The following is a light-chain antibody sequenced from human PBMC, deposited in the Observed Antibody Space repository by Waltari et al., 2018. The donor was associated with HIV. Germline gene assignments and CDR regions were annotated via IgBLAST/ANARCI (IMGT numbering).Light chain of an antibody. CDR1: NSDIGGYNY. Sequence: QSALTQPASVSGSPGQSITISCTGTNSDIGGYNYVSWYQQHPGRAPKLLIYEVTHRPSGISYRFSGSKSGNTASMTISGLQAEDEAYYCSSYTTTSTILFGGGTKVTVL. J-gene: IGLJ3*02. CDR2: EVT. CDR3: SSYTTTSTIL. V-gene: IGLV2-14*01.